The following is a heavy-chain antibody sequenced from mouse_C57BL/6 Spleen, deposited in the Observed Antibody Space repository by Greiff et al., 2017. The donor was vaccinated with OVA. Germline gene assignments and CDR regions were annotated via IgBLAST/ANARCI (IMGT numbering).Heavy chain of an antibody. Sequence: QVHVKQPGAELVRPGSSVKLSCKASGYTFTSYWMHWVKQRPIQGLEWIGNIDPSDSETHYNQKFKDKATLTVDKSSSTAYMQLSSLTSEDSAVYYCARGDYDYDGGYFDVWGTGTTVTVSS. CDR2: IDPSDSET. CDR1: GYTFTSYW. V-gene: IGHV1-52*01. D-gene: IGHD2-4*01. CDR3: ARGDYDYDGGYFDV. J-gene: IGHJ1*03.